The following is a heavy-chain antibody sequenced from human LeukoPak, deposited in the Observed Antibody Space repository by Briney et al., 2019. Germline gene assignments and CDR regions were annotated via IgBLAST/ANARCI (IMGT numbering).Heavy chain of an antibody. CDR3: ARGRYDISTAHRFFYYGMDV. CDR1: GFTFSSYA. CDR2: ISGSGGST. J-gene: IGHJ6*02. Sequence: QPGGSLRLSCAASGFTFSSYAMSWVRQAPGKGLEWVSAISGSGGSTYYADSVKGRFTISRDNAKNSLYLQMNSLRGEDTALYFCARGRYDISTAHRFFYYGMDVWGQGTPVTVSS. V-gene: IGHV3-23*01. D-gene: IGHD3-22*01.